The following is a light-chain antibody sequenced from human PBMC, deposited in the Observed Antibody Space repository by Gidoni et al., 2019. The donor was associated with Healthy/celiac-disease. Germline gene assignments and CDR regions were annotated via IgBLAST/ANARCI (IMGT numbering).Light chain of an antibody. CDR1: RLGDKY. J-gene: IGLJ1*01. Sequence: SYDLTQPPSVSVSPGQTASITCSGDRLGDKYTYWYQHKSGQSPVLVMYQDTKRPSGIPERFSGSNSGNTATLTISGTQTLDEADYDCQAWDSNAEFFGTGTKVIVL. CDR2: QDT. V-gene: IGLV3-1*01. CDR3: QAWDSNAEF.